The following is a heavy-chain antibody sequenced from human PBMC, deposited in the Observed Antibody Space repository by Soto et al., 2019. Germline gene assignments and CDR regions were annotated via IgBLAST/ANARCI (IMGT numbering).Heavy chain of an antibody. Sequence: EVQLVESGGGLVKPGGSLRLSCAASGFTFSSYSMNWVRQAPGKGLEWVSSISRGSSYIYYADSVKGRFTISRDNAKSSLYLQINSLRAEDTAVYYCARWGTSFDYGMDVWGQGTTVTVSS. CDR3: ARWGTSFDYGMDV. CDR2: ISRGSSYI. V-gene: IGHV3-21*01. J-gene: IGHJ6*02. CDR1: GFTFSSYS. D-gene: IGHD2-2*01.